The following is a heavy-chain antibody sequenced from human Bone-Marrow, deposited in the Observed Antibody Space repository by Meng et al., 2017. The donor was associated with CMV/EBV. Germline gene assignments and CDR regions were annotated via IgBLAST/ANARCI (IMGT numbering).Heavy chain of an antibody. V-gene: IGHV1-18*01. CDR3: ARDLYNPSYSGYAFDY. Sequence: QVQLVQSGAEVKKPGXSVKVSCKASGYTFTSYGISWVRQAPGQGLEWMGWISAYNGNTNYAQKLQGRVTMTTDTSTSTAYMELRSLRSDDTAVYYCARDLYNPSYSGYAFDYWGQGTLVAVSS. D-gene: IGHD5-12*01. CDR1: GYTFTSYG. CDR2: ISAYNGNT. J-gene: IGHJ4*02.